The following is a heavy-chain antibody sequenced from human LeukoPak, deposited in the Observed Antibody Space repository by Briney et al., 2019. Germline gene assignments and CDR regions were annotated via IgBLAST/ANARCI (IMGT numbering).Heavy chain of an antibody. CDR1: GFTFSSYA. CDR3: ARDAYNWNSIGFDY. CDR2: IKQDGSEK. D-gene: IGHD1-7*01. Sequence: GGSLRLSCAASGFTFSSYAMSWVRQAPGKGLEWVANIKQDGSEKYYVDSVKGRFTISRDNAKNSLYLQMNSLRAEDTAVYYCARDAYNWNSIGFDYWGQGTLVTVSS. J-gene: IGHJ4*02. V-gene: IGHV3-7*01.